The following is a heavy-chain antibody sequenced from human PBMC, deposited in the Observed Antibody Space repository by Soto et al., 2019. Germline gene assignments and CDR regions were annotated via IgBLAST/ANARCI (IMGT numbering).Heavy chain of an antibody. CDR3: TSNDPPGTNDY. CDR2: IRSKANSYTT. D-gene: IGHD1-1*01. Sequence: PWGALRLSCAASVFIFSDSAIHWFRQASVKGLEWVGRIRSKANSYTTEYAASVQGRFTISRDDSKNTAYLQMDSMKTEDTALYYCTSNDPPGTNDYRGQRTEVTGSS. J-gene: IGHJ4*02. V-gene: IGHV3-73*01. CDR1: VFIFSDSA.